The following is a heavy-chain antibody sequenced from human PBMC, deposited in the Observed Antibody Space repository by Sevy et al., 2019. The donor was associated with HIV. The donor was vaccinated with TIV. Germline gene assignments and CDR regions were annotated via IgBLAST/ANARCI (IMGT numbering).Heavy chain of an antibody. J-gene: IGHJ4*02. CDR1: GFTFSGYA. D-gene: IGHD3-10*01. CDR3: ARSTRSGFGLGGDY. Sequence: GGSLRLSCAVSGFTFSGYAFHWVRQAPGKGLEWVAAISYHESNKYYGDSVKGRYTLSRDNSRNTLYLQMNSLRGEDTDMYYCARSTRSGFGLGGDYWGQGTLVTVSS. V-gene: IGHV3-30*04. CDR2: ISYHESNK.